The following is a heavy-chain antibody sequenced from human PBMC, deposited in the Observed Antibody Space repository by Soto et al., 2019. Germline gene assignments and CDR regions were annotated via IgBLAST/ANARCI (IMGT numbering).Heavy chain of an antibody. V-gene: IGHV3-23*01. J-gene: IGHJ3*02. CDR1: GFTFSNYA. Sequence: EVQLLESGGGLVHPGGSLRLSCAASGFTFSNYAMSWVRQAPGKGLEWVSAIDGSGDNTHYADSVKGRFTFSRDNSKNTLYLQMTSLRAEDTAVYCCAKQVTVWYNDAFDIWGQGTMVTVSS. CDR2: IDGSGDNT. D-gene: IGHD1-1*01. CDR3: AKQVTVWYNDAFDI.